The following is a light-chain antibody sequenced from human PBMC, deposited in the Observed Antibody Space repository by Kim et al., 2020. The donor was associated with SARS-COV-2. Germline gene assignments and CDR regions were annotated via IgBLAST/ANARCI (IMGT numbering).Light chain of an antibody. CDR2: AAS. CDR1: QGINIF. Sequence: IQLTQSPSAMSASVGDRVTITCRASQGINIFLAWFQQKPGNVPRRLIYAASTLQSGVPSRFSGSGSGTEFTLTISSLQPEDSATYYCLPYRISPYTLGQGTDLEI. V-gene: IGKV1-17*03. J-gene: IGKJ2*01. CDR3: LPYRISPYT.